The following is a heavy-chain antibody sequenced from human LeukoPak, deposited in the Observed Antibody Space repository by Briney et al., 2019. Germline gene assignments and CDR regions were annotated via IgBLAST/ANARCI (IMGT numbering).Heavy chain of an antibody. J-gene: IGHJ4*02. CDR3: ARVLCFFGEQWLDYFAY. Sequence: SETLSLTCAVYGGSFSGYYWSWIRQPPGKGLEWIGEINHSGSTNYNPSLKSRVTISVDTSKNQFSLKLSSVTAADTAVYYCARVLCFFGEQWLDYFAYGGKGPLVTFSS. D-gene: IGHD6-19*01. V-gene: IGHV4-34*01. CDR2: INHSGST. CDR1: GGSFSGYY.